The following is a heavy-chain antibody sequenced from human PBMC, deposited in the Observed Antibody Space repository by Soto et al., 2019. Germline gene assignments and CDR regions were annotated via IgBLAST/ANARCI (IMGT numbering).Heavy chain of an antibody. V-gene: IGHV1-46*01. CDR1: GYIFTAYS. CDR2: VNPRGGSA. D-gene: IGHD2-15*01. J-gene: IGHJ1*01. CDR3: AREENCRGGTCYSEYFHL. Sequence: GASVKVSCKTSGYIFTAYSMHWVRQAPGQGLEWMGVVNPRGGSAHYAQSFEGRVTVTRDTSTSTFYMELSSLRSEDTAVEYCAREENCRGGTCYSEYFHLWGRGTLVTVSS.